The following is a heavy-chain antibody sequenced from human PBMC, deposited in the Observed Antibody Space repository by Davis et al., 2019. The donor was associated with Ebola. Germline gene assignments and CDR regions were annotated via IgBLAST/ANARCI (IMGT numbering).Heavy chain of an antibody. CDR3: ARGGVATIKDLFDY. Sequence: MPSETLSLTCTVSGGSISSSSYYWGWIRQPPGKGLEWIGSIYYSGSTYYNPSLKSRVTISVDTSKNQFSLKLSSVTAADTAVYYCARGGVATIKDLFDYWGQGTLVTVSS. CDR2: IYYSGST. CDR1: GGSISSSSYY. D-gene: IGHD5-12*01. V-gene: IGHV4-39*01. J-gene: IGHJ4*01.